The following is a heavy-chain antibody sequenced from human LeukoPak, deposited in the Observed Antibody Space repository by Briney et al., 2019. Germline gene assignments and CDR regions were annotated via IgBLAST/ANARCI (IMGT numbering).Heavy chain of an antibody. V-gene: IGHV3-23*01. Sequence: GESLKISCVASGFTFSNYVMIWVRQAPGKGLEWVSTISGTGDSTYYAGSVKGRFTISRDNSKNTLFLQMNSLRAEDTAVYYCAKNSGNRLQNWYFDYWGQGTLVTASS. J-gene: IGHJ4*02. CDR1: GFTFSNYV. D-gene: IGHD5-18*01. CDR2: ISGTGDST. CDR3: AKNSGNRLQNWYFDY.